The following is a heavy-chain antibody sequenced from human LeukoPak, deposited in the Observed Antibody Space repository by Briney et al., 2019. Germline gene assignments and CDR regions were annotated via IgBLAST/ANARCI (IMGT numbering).Heavy chain of an antibody. CDR2: IYTSGST. Sequence: SETLSLTCTVSGGSISSYYWSWIRQPPGKGLEWIGYIYTSGSTNYNPSLKSRVTISVDTSKNQFSLKLSSVTAADTAVYYCARLVTYYYDSSGYCASYYYMDVWGKGTTVTVSS. CDR3: ARLVTYYYDSSGYCASYYYMDV. V-gene: IGHV4-4*09. D-gene: IGHD3-22*01. CDR1: GGSISSYY. J-gene: IGHJ6*03.